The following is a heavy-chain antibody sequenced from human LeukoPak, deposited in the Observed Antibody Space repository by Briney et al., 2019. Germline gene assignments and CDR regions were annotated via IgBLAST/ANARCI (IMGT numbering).Heavy chain of an antibody. CDR1: GGSFGGYY. V-gene: IGHV4-34*01. J-gene: IGHJ4*02. D-gene: IGHD3-10*01. CDR3: ATWFGEFLYPYYFDY. CDR2: INDTGST. Sequence: SETLSLTCAVSGGSFGGYYWSWIRKPPGQGLGWVGAINDTGSTNYNPSLKSRVTISVDTSKNQFSLKLISVTAADTAVYYCATWFGEFLYPYYFDYWGQGTLVTVSS.